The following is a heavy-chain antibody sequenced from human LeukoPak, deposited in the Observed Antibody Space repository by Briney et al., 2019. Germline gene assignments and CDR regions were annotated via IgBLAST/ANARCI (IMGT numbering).Heavy chain of an antibody. D-gene: IGHD5-12*01. J-gene: IGHJ4*02. CDR3: ARGYSYDY. CDR2: ISSSSSSL. Sequence: GGSLRLSCVASGFTLRSYVMNWVRQAPGKGLEWVSFISSSSSSLKYADSMKGRFTISRDNAKNSVYLQMNNLRAEDTAVYYCARGYSYDYWGQGTLVTVSS. CDR1: GFTLRSYV. V-gene: IGHV3-21*01.